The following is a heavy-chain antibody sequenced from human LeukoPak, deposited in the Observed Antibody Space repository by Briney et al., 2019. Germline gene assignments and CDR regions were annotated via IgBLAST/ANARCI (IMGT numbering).Heavy chain of an antibody. CDR1: GGSISSYY. CDR2: IYYSGST. D-gene: IGHD6-6*01. Sequence: SETLSLTCTVSGGSISSYYWSWIRQPPGKGLEWIGYIYYSGSTNYNPSLKSRVTISVDTSKNQFSLKLSSVTAADTAVYYCTRREYSHAFDIWGQGTMVTVSS. J-gene: IGHJ3*02. CDR3: TRREYSHAFDI. V-gene: IGHV4-59*08.